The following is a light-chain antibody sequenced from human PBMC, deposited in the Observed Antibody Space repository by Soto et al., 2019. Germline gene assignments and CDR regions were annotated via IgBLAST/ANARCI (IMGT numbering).Light chain of an antibody. Sequence: DVVMTQSPLSLPVTLGQPASISCRSSQSLAYSDGNTYLNWFQQRPGQSPRRLIYKVSNRDSGVPDRFSGGGSGTDLTLKISRVEAEDVGVYYCMQGTRWPPYTFGQGTKVEIK. V-gene: IGKV2-30*01. J-gene: IGKJ2*01. CDR3: MQGTRWPPYT. CDR1: QSLAYSDGNTY. CDR2: KVS.